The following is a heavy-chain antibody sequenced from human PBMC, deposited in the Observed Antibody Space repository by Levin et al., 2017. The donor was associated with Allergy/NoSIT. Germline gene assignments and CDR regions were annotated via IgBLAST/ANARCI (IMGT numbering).Heavy chain of an antibody. V-gene: IGHV6-1*01. CDR3: ARGTRVTGNGLDI. Sequence: ASETLSLTCAISGDSVSSNSAVWSWIRQSPSRGLEWLGRTYYRSKWYNDYAVSVKSRITINPDTSKNQFFLQLNSVTPEDTAVYYCARGTRVTGNGLDIWGQGTMVTVSS. D-gene: IGHD2-21*02. CDR2: TYYRSKWYN. CDR1: GDSVSSNSAV. J-gene: IGHJ3*02.